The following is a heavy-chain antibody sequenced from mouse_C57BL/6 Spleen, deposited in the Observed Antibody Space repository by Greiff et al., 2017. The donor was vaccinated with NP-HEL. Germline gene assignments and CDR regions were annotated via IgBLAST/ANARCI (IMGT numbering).Heavy chain of an antibody. D-gene: IGHD2-1*01. CDR3: ARERIYYGNPYAMDY. V-gene: IGHV1-81*01. J-gene: IGHJ4*01. CDR1: GYTFTSYG. CDR2: IYPRSGNT. Sequence: QVQLKESGAELARPGASVKLSCKASGYTFTSYGISWVKQRTGQGLEWIGEIYPRSGNTYYNEKFKGKATLTADKSSSTAYMELRSLTSEDSAVYFCARERIYYGNPYAMDYWGQGTSVTVSS.